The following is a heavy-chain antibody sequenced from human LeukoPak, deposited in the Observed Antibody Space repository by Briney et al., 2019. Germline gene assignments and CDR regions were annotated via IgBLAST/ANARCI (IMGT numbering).Heavy chain of an antibody. V-gene: IGHV3-23*01. D-gene: IGHD2-2*01. J-gene: IGHJ6*03. CDR2: ISGSGGAT. Sequence: GGSLRLSCAASGLTFSSYAMSWVRQAPGKGLEWVSAISGSGGATYYADSVKGRFTISRENSKNTLHLQMNSLRAADTAVYYCASGPDIIVGPVGKSFMDVWGKGTTVTVSS. CDR1: GLTFSSYA. CDR3: ASGPDIIVGPVGKSFMDV.